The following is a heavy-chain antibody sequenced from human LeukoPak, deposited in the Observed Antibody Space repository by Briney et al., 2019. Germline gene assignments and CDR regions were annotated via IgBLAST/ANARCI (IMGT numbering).Heavy chain of an antibody. V-gene: IGHV3-74*01. Sequence: PGGSLSLSCAASGFTFSSYWMHWVRQAPGKGLEWVSGINNDGSSKCYADSVKGRFTISRDNAKNTLYLQMNSLRGEDTAVYYCARDGVGAAANDGFYIWGQGTMVTVSS. D-gene: IGHD1-26*01. J-gene: IGHJ3*02. CDR2: INNDGSSK. CDR1: GFTFSSYW. CDR3: ARDGVGAAANDGFYI.